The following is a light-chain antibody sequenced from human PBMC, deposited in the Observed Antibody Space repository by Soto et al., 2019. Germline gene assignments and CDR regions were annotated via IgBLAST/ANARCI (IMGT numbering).Light chain of an antibody. CDR3: QAYDDSLTAFV. Sequence: QSVLTQPPSVSGVPGQRVTISCTGNNSNLGAGYDVHWYQQLPGAPPKLVVFGNRNRPSGVPERFSGSKSGTSASLAITGRQAEDEADYYCQAYDDSLTAFVFGGGTKLTVL. J-gene: IGLJ3*02. CDR2: GNR. V-gene: IGLV1-40*01. CDR1: NSNLGAGYD.